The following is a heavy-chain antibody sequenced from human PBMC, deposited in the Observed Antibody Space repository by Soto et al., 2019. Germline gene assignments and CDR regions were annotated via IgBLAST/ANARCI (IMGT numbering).Heavy chain of an antibody. Sequence: PGGSLRLSCAASGFTFSSYAMHWVRQAPGKGLEWVAVISYDGSNKYYADSVKGRFTISRDNAKNSLYLQMNSLRAEDTAVYYCARDAIFGVVISYGMDVWGQGTTVTVSS. D-gene: IGHD3-3*01. CDR3: ARDAIFGVVISYGMDV. CDR2: ISYDGSNK. CDR1: GFTFSSYA. J-gene: IGHJ6*02. V-gene: IGHV3-30-3*01.